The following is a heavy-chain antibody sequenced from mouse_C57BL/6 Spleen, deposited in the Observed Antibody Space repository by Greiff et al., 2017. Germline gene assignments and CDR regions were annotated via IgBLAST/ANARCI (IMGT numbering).Heavy chain of an antibody. CDR3: ARQMGPAWFAY. CDR2: ISSGGSYT. D-gene: IGHD2-3*01. J-gene: IGHJ3*01. CDR1: GFTFSSYG. V-gene: IGHV5-6*02. Sequence: DVMLVESGGDLVKPGGSLKLSCAASGFTFSSYGMSWVRQTPDKRLEWVATISSGGSYTYYPDSVKGRFTISRDNAKNTLYLQMSSLKSEDTAMYYCARQMGPAWFAYWGQGTLVTVSA.